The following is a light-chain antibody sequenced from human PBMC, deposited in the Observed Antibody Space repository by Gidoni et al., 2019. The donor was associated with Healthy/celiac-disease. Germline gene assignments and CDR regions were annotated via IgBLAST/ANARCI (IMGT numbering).Light chain of an antibody. CDR1: QSVSSSY. J-gene: IGKJ2*01. Sequence: DIVLTQSPGTLSLSPGERATLSCRASQSVSSSYLAWYQQKPGQAPRLLIYGASSRATGIPDRFSGSGSGTDFTLTISRLEPEDCAVYYCQQYGSSPRGTFGQGTKLEIK. V-gene: IGKV3-20*01. CDR2: GAS. CDR3: QQYGSSPRGT.